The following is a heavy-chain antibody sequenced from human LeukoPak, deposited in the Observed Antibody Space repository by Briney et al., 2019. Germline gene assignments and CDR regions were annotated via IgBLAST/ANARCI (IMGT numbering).Heavy chain of an antibody. CDR2: ISSSSSSYI. V-gene: IGHV3-21*01. J-gene: IGHJ4*02. CDR1: GFTFSSYS. CDR3: ARDRYYDSSGPSDY. Sequence: GGSLRLSCAASGFTFSSYSMNWVRQAPGKGLEWVSSISSSSSSYIYYADSVKGRFTISRDNAKNSLYLQMNSLRAEDTAMYYCARDRYYDSSGPSDYWGQGTLVTVSS. D-gene: IGHD3-22*01.